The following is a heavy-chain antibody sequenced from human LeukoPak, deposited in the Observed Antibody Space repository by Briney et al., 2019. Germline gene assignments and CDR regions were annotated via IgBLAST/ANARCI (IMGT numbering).Heavy chain of an antibody. CDR2: ISGRGGKT. V-gene: IGHV3-23*01. J-gene: IGHJ4*02. CDR1: GLTLSSYV. Sequence: GGSRRLSCAASGLTLSSYVMSWVRQAPGKGLEWVSRISGRGGKTYYADSVKGGLTITRYNSKNTLYLQINTLSAEDPTVSIFANPPYGDPTGGIFDYWGQGTLVPVPS. D-gene: IGHD4-17*01. CDR3: ANPPYGDPTGGIFDY.